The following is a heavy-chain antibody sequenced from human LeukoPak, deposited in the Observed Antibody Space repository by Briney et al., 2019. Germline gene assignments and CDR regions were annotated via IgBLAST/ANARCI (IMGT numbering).Heavy chain of an antibody. D-gene: IGHD3-10*01. CDR3: ARGASIAGGFDG. V-gene: IGHV3-30*03. Sequence: GRSLRLSCAASGFTFSSYGMHWVRQAPGKGLEWVAVISYDGSNKYYADSVKGRFTISRDSAKNTVYLQMKSLRVEDTALYYCARGASIAGGFDGWGQGTLVTVSS. J-gene: IGHJ4*02. CDR1: GFTFSSYG. CDR2: ISYDGSNK.